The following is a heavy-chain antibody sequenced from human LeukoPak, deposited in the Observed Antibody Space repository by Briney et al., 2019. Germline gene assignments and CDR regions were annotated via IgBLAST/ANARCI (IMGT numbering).Heavy chain of an antibody. Sequence: GASVKVSCKASGYTFTGYYMHWVRQAPGQGLEWMGRINPNSGGTNYAQKFQGRVTMTRDTSISTAYMELSRLRSDDTAVYYCARVKLRDTAMDPFDYWGQGTLVTVSS. CDR3: ARVKLRDTAMDPFDY. CDR1: GYTFTGYY. CDR2: INPNSGGT. D-gene: IGHD5-18*01. V-gene: IGHV1-2*06. J-gene: IGHJ4*02.